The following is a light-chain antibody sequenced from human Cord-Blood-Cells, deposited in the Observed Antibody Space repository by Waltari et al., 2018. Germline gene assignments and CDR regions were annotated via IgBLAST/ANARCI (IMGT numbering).Light chain of an antibody. V-gene: IGLV1-47*01. Sequence: QSVLTQPPSASGTPGQRVTISCSGSSPNLGSNYVYWYQQLPGTAPKLLIYRNKQRPSGVPDRFSGSKSGTSASLAISGLRSEDEADYYCAAWDDSLSGWVFGGGTKLTVL. J-gene: IGLJ3*02. CDR1: SPNLGSNY. CDR2: RNK. CDR3: AAWDDSLSGWV.